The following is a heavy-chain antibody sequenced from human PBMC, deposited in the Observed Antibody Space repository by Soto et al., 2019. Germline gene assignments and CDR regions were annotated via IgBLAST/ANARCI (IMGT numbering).Heavy chain of an antibody. CDR2: IYPGDSDT. CDR3: ARKYGSRSYIPDYYYYMDV. D-gene: IGHD3-10*01. V-gene: IGHV5-51*01. J-gene: IGHJ6*03. Sequence: PGESLKISCKGSGYSFTSYWIGWVRQMPGKGLEWMGIIYPGDSDTRYSPSFQGQVTISADKSISTAYLQWSSLKASDTAMYYCARKYGSRSYIPDYYYYMDVWGKGTTVTVSS. CDR1: GYSFTSYW.